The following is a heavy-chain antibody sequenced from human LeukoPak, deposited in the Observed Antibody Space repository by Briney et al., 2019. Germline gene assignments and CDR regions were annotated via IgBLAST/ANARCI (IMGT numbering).Heavy chain of an antibody. CDR3: AKIQAGFYDFSFHY. Sequence: PGGSLRLSCAASGFTFSSYAMHWVRQAPGKGLEWVAVISYDGSNKYYADSVKGRFTISRDNSKNTLYLQMNSLRAEDTAVYYCAKIQAGFYDFSFHYWGQGILVTVSS. CDR2: ISYDGSNK. CDR1: GFTFSSYA. V-gene: IGHV3-30-3*02. D-gene: IGHD3-3*01. J-gene: IGHJ4*02.